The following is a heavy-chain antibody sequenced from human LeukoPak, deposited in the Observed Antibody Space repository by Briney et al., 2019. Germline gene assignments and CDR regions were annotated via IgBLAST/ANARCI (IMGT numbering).Heavy chain of an antibody. CDR3: VRFGLTSSLDH. Sequence: GESLKISWKGSGYSFTSYWIGWVRQMPGKGLEWMGIIYPGDSDTKYSPSFQGQVTLSVDASISTAYLQLSGLRASDTAIYYCVRFGLTSSLDHWGQGTLVTVSS. V-gene: IGHV5-51*01. J-gene: IGHJ5*02. CDR1: GYSFTSYW. CDR2: IYPGDSDT. D-gene: IGHD6-13*01.